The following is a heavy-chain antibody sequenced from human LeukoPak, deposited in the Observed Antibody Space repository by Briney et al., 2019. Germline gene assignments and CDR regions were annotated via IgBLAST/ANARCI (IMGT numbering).Heavy chain of an antibody. D-gene: IGHD6-6*01. J-gene: IGHJ5*02. Sequence: ASVKVSCKASGYTFTGYYMHWVRQAPGQGLEWMGRIIPILGIANYAQKFQGRVTITADKSTSTAYMELSSLRSEDTAVYHCARGFLYSSSLCWFDPWGQGTLVTVSS. V-gene: IGHV1-69*02. CDR2: IIPILGIA. CDR3: ARGFLYSSSLCWFDP. CDR1: GYTFTGYY.